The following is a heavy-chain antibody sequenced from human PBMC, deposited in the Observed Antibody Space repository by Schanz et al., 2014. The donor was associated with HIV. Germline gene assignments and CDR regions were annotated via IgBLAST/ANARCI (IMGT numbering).Heavy chain of an antibody. CDR3: AKDRITGTTGVPYYYYGMDV. CDR2: ISSSSSTI. V-gene: IGHV3-48*02. Sequence: EVQLVDSGGGLVQPGGSLRLSCAASGFTFSRFWMSWVRQAPGKGLEWVSYISSSSSTIYYADSVKGRFTISRDNAKDSLYLQMNSLRDEDTAVYYCAKDRITGTTGVPYYYYGMDVWGQGTTVTVSS. CDR1: GFTFSRFW. J-gene: IGHJ6*02. D-gene: IGHD1-7*01.